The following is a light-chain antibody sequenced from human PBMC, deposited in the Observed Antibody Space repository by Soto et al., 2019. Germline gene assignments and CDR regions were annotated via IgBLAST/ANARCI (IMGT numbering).Light chain of an antibody. CDR1: NSNIGSHT. J-gene: IGLJ1*01. V-gene: IGLV1-44*01. CDR2: SNN. CDR3: AAWDDSLNGYV. Sequence: QSVLTQAPSASGTPGQGVTISCSGSNSNIGSHTVNWYQQLPGTAPKLLIYSNNQRPSGVPDRFSGSGSGTSASLAISGLQSEDEADYYCAAWDDSLNGYVFGTGTRSPS.